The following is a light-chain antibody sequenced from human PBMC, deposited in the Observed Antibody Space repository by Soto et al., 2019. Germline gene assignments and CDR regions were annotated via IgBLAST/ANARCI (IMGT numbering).Light chain of an antibody. J-gene: IGKJ5*01. CDR2: ASS. CDR3: QLYGISPH. CDR1: QSSGSNF. Sequence: ILFAQAPGPLALSPGGKAKLSLQTSQSSGSNFLAWYQHKPGQAPRLLIYASSNRATGIPDRFSGSASGTDFTLTINRLEPEDFAVYYCQLYGISPHFGQGTRLEIK. V-gene: IGKV3-20*01.